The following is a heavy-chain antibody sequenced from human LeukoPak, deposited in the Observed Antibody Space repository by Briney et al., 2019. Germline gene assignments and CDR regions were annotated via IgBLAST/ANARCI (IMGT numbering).Heavy chain of an antibody. V-gene: IGHV3-64D*06. CDR3: VKGSGDIVVVPAADAGMDV. Sequence: GGSLRLSCSASGFTFSSYAMHWVRQAPGKGLEYVSAISSNGGSTYYADSVKGRFTISRDNSKNTLYHQMSSLRAEDTAVYYCVKGSGDIVVVPAADAGMDVWGQGTTVTVSS. CDR2: ISSNGGST. D-gene: IGHD2-2*01. J-gene: IGHJ6*02. CDR1: GFTFSSYA.